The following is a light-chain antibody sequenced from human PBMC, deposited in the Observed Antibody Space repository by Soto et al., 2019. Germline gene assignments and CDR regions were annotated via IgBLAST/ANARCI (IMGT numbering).Light chain of an antibody. Sequence: EIVLTQSPGTLSLSPGERATLSCRASQSISAGNLAWYQQRPGRAPRLLIYGASSRATGIPDRFIAYGSGTDLTLIISTLEPEDLAIYYCHQYGDLPDWERWSFGQGTKV. CDR2: GAS. CDR3: HQYGDLPDWERWS. V-gene: IGKV3-20*01. CDR1: QSISAGN. J-gene: IGKJ1*01.